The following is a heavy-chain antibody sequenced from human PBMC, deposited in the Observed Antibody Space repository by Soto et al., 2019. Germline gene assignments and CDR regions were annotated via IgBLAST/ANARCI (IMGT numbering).Heavy chain of an antibody. Sequence: ASVKVSCKASGYTFTSYYIHWVRQAPGRGLEWMGWINPITGGTNYAPKFQGRVTMTRDTSITTAYMELSRLRSDDTAVYYCAAADIAAAGTDYYYGMDVWGQGTTVTVSS. CDR1: GYTFTSYY. CDR2: INPITGGT. J-gene: IGHJ6*02. CDR3: AAADIAAAGTDYYYGMDV. V-gene: IGHV1-2*02. D-gene: IGHD6-13*01.